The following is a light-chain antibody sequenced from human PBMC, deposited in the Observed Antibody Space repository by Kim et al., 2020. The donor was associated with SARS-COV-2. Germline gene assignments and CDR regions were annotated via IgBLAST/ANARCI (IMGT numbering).Light chain of an antibody. CDR2: DAF. CDR3: QQYDNRWT. CDR1: QSVSSN. J-gene: IGKJ1*01. V-gene: IGKV3-15*01. Sequence: SLSPGERATLSCRASQSVSSNLAWYQQKPGQAPRLLIYDAFTRATGIPARFSGSRSGTEFTLTISSLQSEDLAVYYCQQYDNRWTFGQGTKVDIK.